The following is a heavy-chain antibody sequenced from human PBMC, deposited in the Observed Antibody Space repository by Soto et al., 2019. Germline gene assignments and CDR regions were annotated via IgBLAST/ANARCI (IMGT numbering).Heavy chain of an antibody. J-gene: IGHJ4*02. CDR2: IYYTGST. CDR3: ARGQWLARKFDF. Sequence: QVQLQESGPGLVKPSQTLSLTCTVSGGSISTGGYYWSWIRQHPGKGLECIWYIYYTGSTYYNPSLKSRVTISVDTSKNQFSLKLSSVTAADTAVYYCARGQWLARKFDFWGQGTLVTVSS. CDR1: GGSISTGGYY. V-gene: IGHV4-31*03. D-gene: IGHD6-19*01.